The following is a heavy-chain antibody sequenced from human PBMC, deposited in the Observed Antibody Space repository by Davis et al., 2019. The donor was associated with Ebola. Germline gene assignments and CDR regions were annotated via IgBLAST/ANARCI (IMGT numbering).Heavy chain of an antibody. J-gene: IGHJ3*02. CDR2: INSDGSST. Sequence: GESLKISCAASGFTFSSYWMHWVRQAPGKGLVWVSRINSDGSSTSYADSVKGRFTISRDNAKNTLYLQMNSLRAEDTAVYYCARRVALLASSSWYVASDAFDIWGQGTMVTVSS. CDR3: ARRVALLASSSWYVASDAFDI. CDR1: GFTFSSYW. V-gene: IGHV3-74*01. D-gene: IGHD6-13*01.